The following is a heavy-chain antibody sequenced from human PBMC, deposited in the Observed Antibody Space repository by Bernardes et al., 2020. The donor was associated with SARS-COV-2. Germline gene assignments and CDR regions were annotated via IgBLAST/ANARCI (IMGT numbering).Heavy chain of an antibody. J-gene: IGHJ6*02. Sequence: SETLSLTCTVSGDSISTNYWSWIRQPPGKGLEWIGYISHTGSTNYSPSFKSRVTILADTSKNQFSLKLTSTTAADTAVYYCSRDGYTGSFYQYAMDVWGQGSTVTVSS. V-gene: IGHV4-59*13. CDR1: GDSISTNY. CDR3: SRDGYTGSFYQYAMDV. CDR2: ISHTGST. D-gene: IGHD2-2*02.